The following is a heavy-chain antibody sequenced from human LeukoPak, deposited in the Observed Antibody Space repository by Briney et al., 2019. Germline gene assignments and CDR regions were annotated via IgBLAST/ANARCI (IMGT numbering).Heavy chain of an antibody. D-gene: IGHD3-10*01. CDR3: ARRPYYGSGSYPHGMDV. V-gene: IGHV5-51*01. Sequence: GESLKISCQGSGYSFTGYWIGWVRQMPGKGLEWMGIIYPGDSDTRYSPSFQGQVTISADKSISTAYLQWSSLKASDTAMYYCARRPYYGSGSYPHGMDVWGQGTTVTVSS. J-gene: IGHJ6*02. CDR2: IYPGDSDT. CDR1: GYSFTGYW.